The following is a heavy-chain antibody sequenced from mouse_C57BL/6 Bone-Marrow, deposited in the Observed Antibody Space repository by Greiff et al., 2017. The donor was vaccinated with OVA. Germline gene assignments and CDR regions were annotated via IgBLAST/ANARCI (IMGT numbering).Heavy chain of an antibody. CDR3: TSYYSNYWYFDV. V-gene: IGHV14-4*01. D-gene: IGHD2-5*01. CDR1: GFNIKDDY. J-gene: IGHJ3*01. Sequence: VQLQQSGAELVRPGASVKLSCTASGFNIKDDYMHWVKQRPEQGLEWIGWIDPENGDTEYASKFQGKATITADTSSNTAYLQLSSLTSEDTAVYYCTSYYSNYWYFDVWGQGTLVTVSA. CDR2: IDPENGDT.